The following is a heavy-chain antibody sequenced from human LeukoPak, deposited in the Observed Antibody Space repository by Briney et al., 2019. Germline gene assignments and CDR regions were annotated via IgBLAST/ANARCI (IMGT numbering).Heavy chain of an antibody. Sequence: SETLSLTCSVSGYSIGSGYYWAWIRQPPGKGLEWIGYIYYSGSTNYNPSLKSRVTISVDTSKNQFSLKLSSVTAADTAVYYCARVTYYDYVWGSYPLFDPWGQGTLVTVSS. CDR3: ARVTYYDYVWGSYPLFDP. CDR1: GYSIGSGYY. V-gene: IGHV4-61*01. J-gene: IGHJ5*02. CDR2: IYYSGST. D-gene: IGHD3-16*02.